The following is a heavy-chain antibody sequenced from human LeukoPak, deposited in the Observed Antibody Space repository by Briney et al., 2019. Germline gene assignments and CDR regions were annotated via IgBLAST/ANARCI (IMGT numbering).Heavy chain of an antibody. Sequence: GGSLRLSCAASGLTFSGYWMPWVRQAPGKGLVWVSRVATGGTGPSYADSVKGRFTISRDNAKNTLYLQMNSLSAEDTAVYFCARDMGPYGGSPGASWGQGTLVTVSS. CDR1: GLTFSGYW. CDR2: VATGGTGP. J-gene: IGHJ5*02. V-gene: IGHV3-74*01. CDR3: ARDMGPYGGSPGAS. D-gene: IGHD4-23*01.